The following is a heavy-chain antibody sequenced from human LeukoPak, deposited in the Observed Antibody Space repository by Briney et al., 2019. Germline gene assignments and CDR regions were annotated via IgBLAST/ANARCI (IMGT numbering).Heavy chain of an antibody. J-gene: IGHJ4*02. CDR2: ISGSGGST. V-gene: IGHV3-23*01. CDR3: AKSDSGGSWVYFDY. CDR1: GFTFSSYS. Sequence: GGSLRLSCAASGFTFSSYSMSWVRQAPGKGLEWVSAISGSGGSTYYADSVKGRFTISRDNSKNTLYLQMNSLRAEDTAVYYCAKSDSGGSWVYFDYWGQGTLVTVSS. D-gene: IGHD2-15*01.